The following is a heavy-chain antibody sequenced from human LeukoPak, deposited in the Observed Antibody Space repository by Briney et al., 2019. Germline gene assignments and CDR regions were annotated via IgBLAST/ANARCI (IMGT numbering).Heavy chain of an antibody. CDR2: ISGSGDTT. J-gene: IGHJ3*02. CDR3: ARWGWFSSDASGWFSNAFDI. V-gene: IGHV3-23*01. D-gene: IGHD6-19*01. CDR1: GFTFNTYA. Sequence: PGGSLRLSCAASGFTFNTYAMSWVRQAPGKGLDWVSTISGSGDTTYYADSVKGRFTISRDNSKNTLFLQMNSLRAEDTAVYYCARWGWFSSDASGWFSNAFDIWGQGTMVTVSS.